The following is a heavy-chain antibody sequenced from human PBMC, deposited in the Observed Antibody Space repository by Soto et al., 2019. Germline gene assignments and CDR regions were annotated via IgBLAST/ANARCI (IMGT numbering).Heavy chain of an antibody. V-gene: IGHV1-2*02. Sequence: VASVKVSCKASGYTFTGYYMHWVRQAPGQGLEWMGWINPNSGGPNYAQKFQGRVTMTRDTSISTAYMELSRLRSDDTAVYYCARDSYDSSGSSKYFDYWGQGSLVTVSS. CDR3: ARDSYDSSGSSKYFDY. J-gene: IGHJ4*02. CDR1: GYTFTGYY. D-gene: IGHD3-22*01. CDR2: INPNSGGP.